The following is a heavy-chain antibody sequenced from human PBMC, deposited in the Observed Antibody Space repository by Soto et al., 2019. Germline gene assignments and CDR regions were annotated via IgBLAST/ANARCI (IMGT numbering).Heavy chain of an antibody. CDR2: LYGNGGGV. CDR3: ARDAVPFDGIGLADD. J-gene: IGHJ4*02. D-gene: IGHD3-9*01. Sequence: GGSLRLSCAASGFTFSDYAIIWIRQVPGKGLQWVSGLYGNGGGVHYADSVKGRFTISRDNSAYSAYLQMNNLRVEDTAVYYCARDAVPFDGIGLADDGGQGTVVTVSS. CDR1: GFTFSDYA. V-gene: IGHV3-23*01.